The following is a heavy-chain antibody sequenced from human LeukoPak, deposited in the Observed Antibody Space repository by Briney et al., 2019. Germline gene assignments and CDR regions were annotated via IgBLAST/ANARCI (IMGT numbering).Heavy chain of an antibody. V-gene: IGHV3-23*01. Sequence: GGSLRLSCAASGFTFSSYAMSWVRKAPGKGLEWVSAISGSGGSTYYADSVKGRFTISRDNSKNTLYLQMNSLRAEDTAVYYCAKYLTRWLVPHDAFDIWGQGTMVTVSS. CDR1: GFTFSSYA. CDR2: ISGSGGST. CDR3: AKYLTRWLVPHDAFDI. D-gene: IGHD6-19*01. J-gene: IGHJ3*02.